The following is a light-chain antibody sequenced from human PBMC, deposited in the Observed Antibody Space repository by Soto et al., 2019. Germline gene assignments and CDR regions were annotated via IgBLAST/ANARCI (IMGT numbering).Light chain of an antibody. V-gene: IGLV8-61*01. Sequence: QTVVTQEPSFSVSPGGTVTLTCGLSSGSVSTNYYPSWYQQTPGQAPRTLIYSTDTRSSGVPDRFSASIVGNKAALTITGAQADDECDYYCVLYMGSGIWEFGGGTKLTVL. CDR1: SGSVSTNYY. CDR3: VLYMGSGIWE. J-gene: IGLJ3*02. CDR2: STD.